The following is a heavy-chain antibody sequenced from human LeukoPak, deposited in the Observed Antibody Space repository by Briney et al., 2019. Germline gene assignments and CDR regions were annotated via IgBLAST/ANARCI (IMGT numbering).Heavy chain of an antibody. V-gene: IGHV3-48*03. CDR1: GFTFSSYE. J-gene: IGHJ2*01. Sequence: GGSLRLSCAASGFTFSSYEMNWVRQAPGKGLEWVSYISSSGSTIYYADSVKGRFTISRDNAKNSLYLQIYSLRAEDTAVYYCAGSDTIGYLPREWDYWYFDLWGRGTLVTVSS. CDR3: AGSDTIGYLPREWDYWYFDL. CDR2: ISSSGSTI. D-gene: IGHD3-22*01.